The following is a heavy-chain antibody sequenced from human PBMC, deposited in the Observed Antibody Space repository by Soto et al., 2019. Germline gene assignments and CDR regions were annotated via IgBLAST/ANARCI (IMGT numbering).Heavy chain of an antibody. CDR3: ARDRGYSSFDY. D-gene: IGHD5-18*01. V-gene: IGHV3-30*03. J-gene: IGHJ4*02. CDR1: GFTFSSYG. CDR2: ISYDGSNK. Sequence: PGGSLRLSCAASGFTFSSYGMHWVRQAPGKGLEWVAVISYDGSNKYYADSVKGRFTISRDNSKNSLYLQMNSLRAEDTAVYYCARDRGYSSFDYWGLGTLVTVSS.